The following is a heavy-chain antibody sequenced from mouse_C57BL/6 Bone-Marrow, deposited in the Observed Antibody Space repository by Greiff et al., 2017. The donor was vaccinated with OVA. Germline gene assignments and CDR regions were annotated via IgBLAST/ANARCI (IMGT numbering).Heavy chain of an antibody. CDR2: IDPENGEN. Sequence: EVKVLQSGAELVKPGASVKMSCTASGFTFKDYYMHWVKQRTEQGLEWIGRIDPENGENNYAPKFQGKATIAADTTSNTAYLQLSSLTSEDTAVYYCAKSGADYPDYWGQGTTLTVSS. D-gene: IGHD2-4*01. CDR3: AKSGADYPDY. CDR1: GFTFKDYY. V-gene: IGHV14-2*01. J-gene: IGHJ2*01.